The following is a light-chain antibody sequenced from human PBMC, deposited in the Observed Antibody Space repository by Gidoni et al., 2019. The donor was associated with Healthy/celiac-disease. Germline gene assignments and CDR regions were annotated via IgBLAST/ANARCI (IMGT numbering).Light chain of an antibody. Sequence: DIQMTQSPSSLSASVGDRVTITCRASQNINTYLNWYQHKPGKAPNLLIYAASSLQGGVPSRFSGSGSGTDFTLTISSLQPEDFATYYCQQSYSSITFXGXTKVXIK. V-gene: IGKV1-39*01. CDR3: QQSYSSIT. CDR2: AAS. CDR1: QNINTY. J-gene: IGKJ4*01.